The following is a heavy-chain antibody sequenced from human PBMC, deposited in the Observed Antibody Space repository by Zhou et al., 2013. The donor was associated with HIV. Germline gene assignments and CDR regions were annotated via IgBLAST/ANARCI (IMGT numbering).Heavy chain of an antibody. V-gene: IGHV4-61*02. CDR2: IYASGST. D-gene: IGHD6-13*01. J-gene: IGHJ6*03. Sequence: QVQLQESGPGLVKPSQTLSLTCAVSGGSTSSGNYYWSWIRQPAGKGLEWIGRIYASGSTKYNPSLKSRVTISIDTSKNQFSLKLSSVTAADTAVYYCARLVAARDYYYYIDVWGRGTTVTVSS. CDR1: GGSTSSGNYY. CDR3: ARLVAARDYYYYIDV.